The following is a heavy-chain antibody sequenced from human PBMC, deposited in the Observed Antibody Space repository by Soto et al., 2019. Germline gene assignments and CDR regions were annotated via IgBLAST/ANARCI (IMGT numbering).Heavy chain of an antibody. V-gene: IGHV3-74*01. D-gene: IGHD6-19*01. CDR3: ARVPYSSGWCHDY. CDR1: GFTFSSYW. Sequence: SLRLSCAASGFTFSSYWMHWVRQAPGKGLVWVSRINSDGSSTSYADSVKGRFTISRDNAKNTLYLQMNSLRAEDTAVYYCARVPYSSGWCHDYWGQGTLVTVSS. CDR2: INSDGSST. J-gene: IGHJ4*02.